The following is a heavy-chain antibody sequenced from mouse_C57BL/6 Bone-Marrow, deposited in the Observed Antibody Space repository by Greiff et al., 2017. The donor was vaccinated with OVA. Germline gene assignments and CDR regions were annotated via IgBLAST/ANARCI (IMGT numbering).Heavy chain of an antibody. CDR2: IDPSDSYT. CDR3: AREEGWLPPWFAY. J-gene: IGHJ3*01. CDR1: GYTFTSYW. D-gene: IGHD2-3*01. Sequence: VQLQQPGAELVMPGASVKLSCKASGYTFTSYWMHWVKQRPGQGLEWIGEIDPSDSYTNYTPKFKGKATLTVDKSSSTAYMQLSSLTAEDSAVDYCAREEGWLPPWFAYWGQGTRVTVSA. V-gene: IGHV1-69*01.